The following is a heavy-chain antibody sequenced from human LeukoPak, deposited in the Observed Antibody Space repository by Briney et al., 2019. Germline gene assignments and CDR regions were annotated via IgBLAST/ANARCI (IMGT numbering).Heavy chain of an antibody. CDR2: ISAYNGNT. CDR3: ARVDEADPDILTGYLTTNWFDP. CDR1: GYTFTSYG. D-gene: IGHD3-9*01. J-gene: IGHJ5*02. Sequence: ASVKVSCKASGYTFTSYGISWVRQAPGQGLEWMGWISAYNGNTNYAQKLQGRDTMTTDTSTSTAYMELRSLRSDDTAVYYCARVDEADPDILTGYLTTNWFDPWGQGTLVTVSS. V-gene: IGHV1-18*01.